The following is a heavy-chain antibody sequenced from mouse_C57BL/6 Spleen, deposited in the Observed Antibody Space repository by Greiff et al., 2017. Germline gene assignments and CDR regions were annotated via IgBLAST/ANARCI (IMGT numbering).Heavy chain of an antibody. V-gene: IGHV14-4*01. Sequence: EVQLQQSGAELVRPGASVKLSCTASGFNIKDYYMHWVKQRPEQGLEWIGWIDPEDGDTEYASKFQGKATITADTSSNTAYLQLSSLTSEDTAVYYCTTSDDPLWYFDVWGTGTTVTVSS. D-gene: IGHD2-3*01. CDR2: IDPEDGDT. CDR1: GFNIKDYY. CDR3: TTSDDPLWYFDV. J-gene: IGHJ1*03.